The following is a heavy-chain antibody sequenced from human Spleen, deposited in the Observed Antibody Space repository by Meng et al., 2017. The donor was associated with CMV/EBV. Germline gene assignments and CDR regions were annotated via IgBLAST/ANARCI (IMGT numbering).Heavy chain of an antibody. J-gene: IGHJ4*02. D-gene: IGHD2-2*01. CDR1: GGSVSSGSYY. CDR3: ARGAYCSSTSCWRGGVDY. CDR2: IYYSGST. Sequence: GSLRLSCTVLGGSVSSGSYYWSWIRQPPGKGLEWIGYIYYSGSTNYNPTLKSRVTISVDTSKNQFSLKLSSVTAADTAVYYCARGAYCSSTSCWRGGVDYWGQGTLVTVSS. V-gene: IGHV4-61*01.